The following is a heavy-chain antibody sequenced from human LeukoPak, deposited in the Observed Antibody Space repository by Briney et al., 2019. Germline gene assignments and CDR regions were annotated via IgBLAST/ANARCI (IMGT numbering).Heavy chain of an antibody. CDR2: ISYDGSNK. J-gene: IGHJ3*02. CDR3: AKEKYYYDSSGYPAAFDI. CDR1: GFTFSSYG. D-gene: IGHD3-22*01. V-gene: IGHV3-30*18. Sequence: GGSLRLSCAASGFTFSSYGMHWVRQAPGKGLEWVAVISYDGSNKYYADSVKGRFTISRDNSKNTLYLQMNSLRAEDTAVYYCAKEKYYYDSSGYPAAFDIWGQGTMVTVSS.